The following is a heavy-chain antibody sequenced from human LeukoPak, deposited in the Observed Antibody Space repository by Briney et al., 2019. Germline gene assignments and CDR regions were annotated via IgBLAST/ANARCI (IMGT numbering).Heavy chain of an antibody. CDR3: ARDRRPIAAAGTDAFDI. CDR2: INPSGGST. V-gene: IGHV1-46*01. J-gene: IGHJ3*02. D-gene: IGHD6-13*01. Sequence: ASVKVSCKASEYTFTSYYMHWVRQAPGQGLEWMGIINPSGGSTSYAQKFQGRVTMTRDTSTSTVYMELSSLRSEDTAVYYCARDRRPIAAAGTDAFDIWGQGTMVTVSS. CDR1: EYTFTSYY.